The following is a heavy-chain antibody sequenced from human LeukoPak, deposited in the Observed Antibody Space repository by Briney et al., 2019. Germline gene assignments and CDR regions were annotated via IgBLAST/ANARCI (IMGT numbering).Heavy chain of an antibody. Sequence: SLRLSCGPSVYPFSRYAMLWVRQAPGKALEGLAVISYDGSNKYYADSVKGRFTISRDNSENTLYLQMNSLRAEDTAVYHCAKASRRHCPNTSCYTLDYWGQGTLVTVSS. CDR2: ISYDGSNK. CDR1: VYPFSRYA. CDR3: AKASRRHCPNTSCYTLDY. V-gene: IGHV3-30*04. D-gene: IGHD2-2*02. J-gene: IGHJ4*02.